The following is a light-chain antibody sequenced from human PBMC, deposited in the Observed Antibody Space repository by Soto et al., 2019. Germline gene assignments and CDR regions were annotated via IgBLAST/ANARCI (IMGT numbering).Light chain of an antibody. CDR2: GAS. CDR1: QTISSNY. Sequence: EVVLTQSPGTLSLSLGETATLSCRASQTISSNYLAWYQQKPGQAPRLLIYGASSRATGIPDRFTGSGSGTAFTLTISGLEPEDFAVYSCQQYGSSPLTFGGGTTVEIK. V-gene: IGKV3-20*01. CDR3: QQYGSSPLT. J-gene: IGKJ4*01.